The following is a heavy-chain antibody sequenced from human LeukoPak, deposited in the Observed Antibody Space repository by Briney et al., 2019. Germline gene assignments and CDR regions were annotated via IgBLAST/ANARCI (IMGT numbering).Heavy chain of an antibody. CDR1: GFTFSDYY. V-gene: IGHV3-11*01. D-gene: IGHD5-24*01. J-gene: IGHJ4*02. CDR2: ISSSGSTI. Sequence: GRSLRLSCAASGFTFSDYYMSWIRQAPGKGLEWVSYISSSGSTIYYADSVKGRFTISRDNAKNSLYLQMNSLRAEDTAVYYCARDGSRWLQLPGLDYWGQGTLVTVSS. CDR3: ARDGSRWLQLPGLDY.